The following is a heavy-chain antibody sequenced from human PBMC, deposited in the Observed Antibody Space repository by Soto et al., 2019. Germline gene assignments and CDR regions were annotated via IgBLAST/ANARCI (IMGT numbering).Heavy chain of an antibody. CDR1: GGSISTYY. CDR2: IYNSGNT. V-gene: IGHV4-59*01. CDR3: ARDSIKPQFGMDV. J-gene: IGHJ6*02. Sequence: SETLSLTCTVSGGSISTYYCSFIRHPPGKGLEWIGYIYNSGNTNYNPSLKSRATISVDMSKNQFSLKLSSVTAADTAVYYCARDSIKPQFGMDVWGQGTTVTVSS.